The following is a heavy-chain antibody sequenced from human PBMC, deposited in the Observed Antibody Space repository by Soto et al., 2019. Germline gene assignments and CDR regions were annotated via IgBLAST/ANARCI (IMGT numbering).Heavy chain of an antibody. V-gene: IGHV4-39*01. D-gene: IGHD6-6*01. Sequence: SETLSLTCTVSGGSISSSSYYWGWIRQPPGKGLEWIGSIYYSGSTYYNPSLKSRVTISVDTSKNQFSLKLSSVTAADTAVYYCARSKRAARPYFDYWGQGTLVTVSS. CDR1: GGSISSSSYY. J-gene: IGHJ4*02. CDR2: IYYSGST. CDR3: ARSKRAARPYFDY.